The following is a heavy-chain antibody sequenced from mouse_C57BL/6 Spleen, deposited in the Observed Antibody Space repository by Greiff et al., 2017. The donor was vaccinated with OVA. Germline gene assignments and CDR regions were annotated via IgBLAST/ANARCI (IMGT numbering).Heavy chain of an antibody. D-gene: IGHD2-2*01. CDR1: GYTFTDYN. CDR3: ARSGGGYGFAY. V-gene: IGHV1-22*01. J-gene: IGHJ3*01. CDR2: INPNNGGT. Sequence: DVKLQESGPELVKPGASVKMSCKASGYTFTDYNMHWVKQSHGKSLEWIGYINPNNGGTSYNQKFKGKATLTVNKSSSTAYMELRSLTSEDSAVYYCARSGGGYGFAYWGQGTLVTVSA.